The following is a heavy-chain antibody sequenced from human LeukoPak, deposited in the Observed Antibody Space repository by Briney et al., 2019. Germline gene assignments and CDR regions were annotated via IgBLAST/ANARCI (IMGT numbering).Heavy chain of an antibody. Sequence: PGGSLRLSCAASGFTFSSYWMHWVRQAPGKGLVWVSRVNSDGSSTIYADSVKGRLTISRDNAKNTLYLQMNSVRAEDTAVYYCAREGYGDYDYILDYWGQGTLVTVSS. J-gene: IGHJ4*02. D-gene: IGHD4-17*01. CDR3: AREGYGDYDYILDY. CDR2: VNSDGSST. CDR1: GFTFSSYW. V-gene: IGHV3-74*01.